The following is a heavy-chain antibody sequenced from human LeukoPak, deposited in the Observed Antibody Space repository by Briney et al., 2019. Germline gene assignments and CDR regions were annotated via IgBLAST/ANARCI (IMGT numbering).Heavy chain of an antibody. CDR1: GGSFSGYY. V-gene: IGHV4-34*01. J-gene: IGHJ6*03. D-gene: IGHD2-15*01. Sequence: SETLSLTCAVYGGSFSGYYWSWIRQPPGKGLEWIGEMNHSGSTNYNPSLKSRVTISVDTSKNQFSLKLSSVTAADTAVYYCARTTEGYCRGRSCYSYYYYMDVWGKGTTVTVSS. CDR3: ARTTEGYCRGRSCYSYYYYMDV. CDR2: MNHSGST.